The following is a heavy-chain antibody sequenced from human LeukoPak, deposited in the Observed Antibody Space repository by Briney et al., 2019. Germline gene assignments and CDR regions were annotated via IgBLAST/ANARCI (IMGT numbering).Heavy chain of an antibody. CDR2: IYYIVTT. CDR1: GGSINSYY. J-gene: IGHJ4*02. V-gene: IGHV4-59*01. Sequence: SETLSLTCTVSGGSINSYYWSWVRQPPGKGLEWIGYIYYIVTTNYNPSLKSRVAISVDTSKNQFSLKLSSVTAADTAVYYCARGYGSGSPPSLYFDYWGQETLVTVSS. D-gene: IGHD3-10*01. CDR3: ARGYGSGSPPSLYFDY.